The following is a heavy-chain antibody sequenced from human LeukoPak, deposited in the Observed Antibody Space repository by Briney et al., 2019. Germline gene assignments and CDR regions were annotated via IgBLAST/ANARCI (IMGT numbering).Heavy chain of an antibody. Sequence: GGSLRLSCAASGFPFDDYAMHCVRQAPGKGLEWVSLISGDGGSTYYADSVKGRFTISRDNSKNSLYLQMNSLRTEDTALYYCAKVPGTAMVWPYYFDYWGQGTLVTVSS. J-gene: IGHJ4*02. CDR2: ISGDGGST. CDR3: AKVPGTAMVWPYYFDY. D-gene: IGHD5-18*01. V-gene: IGHV3-43*02. CDR1: GFPFDDYA.